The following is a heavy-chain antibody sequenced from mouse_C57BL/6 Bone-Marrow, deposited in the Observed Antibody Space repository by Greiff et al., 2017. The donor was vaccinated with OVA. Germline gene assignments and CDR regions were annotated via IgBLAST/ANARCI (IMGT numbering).Heavy chain of an antibody. V-gene: IGHV1-20*01. CDR2: INPYNGDT. CDR1: GYSFTGYF. CDR3: AREDSRGAMDY. J-gene: IGHJ4*01. Sequence: DVKLVESGPELVKPGDSVKISCKASGYSFTGYFMNWVMQSHGKSLEWIGRINPYNGDTFYNQKFKGKATLTVDKSSSTAHMELRSLTSEDSAVYYCAREDSRGAMDYWGQGTSVTVSS.